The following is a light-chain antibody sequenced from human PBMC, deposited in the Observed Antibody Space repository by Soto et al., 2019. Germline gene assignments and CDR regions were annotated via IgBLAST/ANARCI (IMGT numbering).Light chain of an antibody. CDR3: SSYAGSNIHYV. Sequence: QSALTQPPSASGSPGQSVTISCTGSSSDVGGYNYVSWYQQHPGKAPKLMIYEVSKRPSGVPDRFSASKSGNTASLTVSGLQAEDEADYYCSSYAGSNIHYVFGTGTKLTFL. CDR1: SSDVGGYNY. J-gene: IGLJ1*01. V-gene: IGLV2-8*01. CDR2: EVS.